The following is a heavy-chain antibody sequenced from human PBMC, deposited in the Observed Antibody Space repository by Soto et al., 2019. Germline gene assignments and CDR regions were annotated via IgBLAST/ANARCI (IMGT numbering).Heavy chain of an antibody. CDR2: INPSGGST. Sequence: QVQLVQSGAEVKKPGASVKVSCKASGYTFTSYYMHWVRQAPGQGLEWMGIINPSGGSTSYAQKFQARVTMNRDTSKSTVYMELRSLRSEDTAVYYCARDLYGSYGETRAYYYGMDVWGQGTTVTVSS. J-gene: IGHJ6*02. D-gene: IGHD1-26*01. V-gene: IGHV1-46*01. CDR1: GYTFTSYY. CDR3: ARDLYGSYGETRAYYYGMDV.